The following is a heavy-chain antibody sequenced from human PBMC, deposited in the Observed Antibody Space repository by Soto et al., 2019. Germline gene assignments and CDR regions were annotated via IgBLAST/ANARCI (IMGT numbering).Heavy chain of an antibody. CDR2: ISYDGSNK. CDR1: GFTFSSYG. V-gene: IGHV3-30*18. Sequence: QVQLVESGGGVVQPGRSLRLSCAASGFTFSSYGMHWVRQAPGKGLEWVAVISYDGSNKYYADSVKGRFTISRDNSKNTLYLQMNSLRAEDTAVYYCAKDRGNCGGDCYSDAFDIWGQGTMVTVSS. D-gene: IGHD2-21*02. CDR3: AKDRGNCGGDCYSDAFDI. J-gene: IGHJ3*02.